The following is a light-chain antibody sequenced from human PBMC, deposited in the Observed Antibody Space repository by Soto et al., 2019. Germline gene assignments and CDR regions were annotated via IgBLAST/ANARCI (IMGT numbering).Light chain of an antibody. CDR2: GVT. V-gene: IGLV2-14*03. CDR3: ASYTGSSTYV. J-gene: IGLJ3*02. Sequence: QSALTQPASTSGSPGQSITISCTGTSCDVGFYDFDSWYQQHRGTVPRLIIYGVTKRPSVVSHRFCASKSGNTASLTISGLQVEDEADYCCASYTGSSTYVFGGGTKLTVL. CDR1: SCDVGFYDF.